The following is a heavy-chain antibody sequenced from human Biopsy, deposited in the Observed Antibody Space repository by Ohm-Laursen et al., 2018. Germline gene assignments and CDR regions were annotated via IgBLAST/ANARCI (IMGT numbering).Heavy chain of an antibody. CDR1: AVTFTGHY. J-gene: IGHJ4*02. CDR2: ISYTGYT. Sequence: SETLSFTCTVSAVTFTGHYWSWIRQPPGKGLEWIGHISYTGYTSYNASLKSRVTISVDTSRNHFSLRLSSLTAADTAVYYCARGSNDFGGLYFHRWGQGTLLTVSS. CDR3: ARGSNDFGGLYFHR. V-gene: IGHV4-59*11. D-gene: IGHD4-23*01.